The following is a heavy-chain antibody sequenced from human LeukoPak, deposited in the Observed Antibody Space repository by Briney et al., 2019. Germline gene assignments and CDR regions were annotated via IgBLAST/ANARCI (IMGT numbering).Heavy chain of an antibody. V-gene: IGHV1-69*04. CDR2: IIPILGIA. CDR1: GGTFSSYA. Sequence: GASVKLSCKASGGTFSSYAISWVRQAPGQGLEWMGRIIPILGIANYAHKFHGRVTITADKTTSTAYMEPSSLRSEHTAVYYSARAVFPIRDANNGRRLYYYGMDVWGQGTTVTVSS. J-gene: IGHJ6*02. D-gene: IGHD5-24*01. CDR3: ARAVFPIRDANNGRRLYYYGMDV.